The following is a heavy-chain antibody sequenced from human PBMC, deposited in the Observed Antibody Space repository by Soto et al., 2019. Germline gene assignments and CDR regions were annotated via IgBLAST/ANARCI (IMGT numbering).Heavy chain of an antibody. D-gene: IGHD2-8*01. Sequence: QVQLVESGGGVVQPGRSLRLSCAASGFTFSSYAMHWVRQAPGKGLEWVAVISYDGSNKYYADSVKGRFTISRDNSKNTLYRQMNSRRAEDTAVYYWARESVLMVYDYFDYWGQGTLVTVSS. V-gene: IGHV3-30-3*01. CDR3: ARESVLMVYDYFDY. CDR2: ISYDGSNK. J-gene: IGHJ4*02. CDR1: GFTFSSYA.